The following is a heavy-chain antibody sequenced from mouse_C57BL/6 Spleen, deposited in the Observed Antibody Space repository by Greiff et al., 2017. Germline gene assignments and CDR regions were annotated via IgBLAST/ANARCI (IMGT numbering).Heavy chain of an antibody. V-gene: IGHV1-20*01. J-gene: IGHJ4*01. Sequence: EVQLQQSGPELVKPGDSVQISCKASGYSFTGYFMNWVMQSHGKSLEWIGRINPYNGDTFYNQKFKGKATLTVDKCSSTAHMELRSLTSEDSAVYYCARSGAYYGNASYAMDYWGQGTSVTVSS. CDR2: INPYNGDT. CDR1: GYSFTGYF. D-gene: IGHD2-1*01. CDR3: ARSGAYYGNASYAMDY.